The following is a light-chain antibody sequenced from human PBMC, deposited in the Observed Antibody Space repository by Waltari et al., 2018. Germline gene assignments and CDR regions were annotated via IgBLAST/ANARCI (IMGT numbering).Light chain of an antibody. J-gene: IGKJ2*01. CDR2: DAS. Sequence: EIVLTQSPATLNLSPGDTATLSCRASQTVRTFLAWYQQKPGQAPRLRIFDASRRATGISPKFRGSGSGTDFTLTVNNLEPEDFAVYYCQQRSSWPYTFGQGTRVDFK. CDR3: QQRSSWPYT. V-gene: IGKV3-11*01. CDR1: QTVRTF.